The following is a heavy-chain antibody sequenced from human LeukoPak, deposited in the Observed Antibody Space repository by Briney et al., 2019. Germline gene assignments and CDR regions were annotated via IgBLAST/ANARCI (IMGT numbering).Heavy chain of an antibody. Sequence: SVTLSLTCTVSGGSISSYYWSWIRQPPGKGLEWIGYMYNSGSTNYNPSLKSRVTISVDTSKNQFSLKLSSVTAADTAVYYCAREDYGDSIDYWGQGTLVTVSS. V-gene: IGHV4-59*01. CDR3: AREDYGDSIDY. D-gene: IGHD4-17*01. CDR2: MYNSGST. CDR1: GGSISSYY. J-gene: IGHJ4*02.